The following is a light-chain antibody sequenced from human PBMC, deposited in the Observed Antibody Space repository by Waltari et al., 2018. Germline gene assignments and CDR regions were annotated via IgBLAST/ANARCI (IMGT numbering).Light chain of an antibody. CDR3: QQYHSYPRT. CDR2: GAS. J-gene: IGKJ1*01. Sequence: DIQRTQSPSSLPASVGDRVTITCRASPDISNFLAWFQQKPGKSPKSLIYGASSLQSEVPSRFSGSGSGTNFTLTISSLQSEDFATYYCQQYHSYPRTFGQGTKVDIK. V-gene: IGKV1-16*01. CDR1: PDISNF.